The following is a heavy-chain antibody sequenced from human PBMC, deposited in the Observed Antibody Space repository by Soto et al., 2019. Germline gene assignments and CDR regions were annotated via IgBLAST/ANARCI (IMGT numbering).Heavy chain of an antibody. Sequence: PSETLSLTCTVSGGSISSGDYYWSWIRQPPGKGLEWIGYIYYSGTTYYNPSLKSRVTISVATSKNQFSLKVSSVTAADTAVYYCARALIQLWPHYYYGMDVWGQGPTVTVSS. CDR2: IYYSGTT. V-gene: IGHV4-30-4*01. CDR3: ARALIQLWPHYYYGMDV. J-gene: IGHJ6*02. D-gene: IGHD5-18*01. CDR1: GGSISSGDYY.